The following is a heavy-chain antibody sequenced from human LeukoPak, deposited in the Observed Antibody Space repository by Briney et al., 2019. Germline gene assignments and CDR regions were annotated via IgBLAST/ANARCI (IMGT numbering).Heavy chain of an antibody. CDR3: AREYGDFDY. J-gene: IGHJ4*02. CDR1: VGSISNYY. CDR2: INTRGNT. D-gene: IGHD4-17*01. Sequence: SETLSLTCIVSVGSISNYYWSCIRQPAGKRLQWIGRINTRGNTNYNPSLGSRVTMSVDTSKNQFSLKLHPLTAADTAVYYCAREYGDFDYWGRGTLVTVSS. V-gene: IGHV4-4*07.